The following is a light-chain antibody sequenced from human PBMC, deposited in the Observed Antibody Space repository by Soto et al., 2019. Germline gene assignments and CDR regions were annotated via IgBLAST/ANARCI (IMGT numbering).Light chain of an antibody. CDR2: RTS. J-gene: IGKJ4*01. CDR3: QQYNNWPGAT. CDR1: QSISSN. Sequence: EIVMTQSPATLSVSPGERATLSCRASQSISSNLAWYQQKPGQAPRLLMFRTSSRATGFPARFSGSGSGTEFNLTFSSLESEDFGVYYCQQYNNWPGATFGGGTKVEIK. V-gene: IGKV3-15*01.